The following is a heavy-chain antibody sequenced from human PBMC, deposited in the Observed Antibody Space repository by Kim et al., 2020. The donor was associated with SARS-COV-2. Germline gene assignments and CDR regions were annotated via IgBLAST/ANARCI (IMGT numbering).Heavy chain of an antibody. CDR3: ARVRYPAYSSGWYVDVGYYYSGMDV. CDR1: GGSISSYY. Sequence: SETLSLTCTVSGGSISSYYWSWIRQPAGKGLEWIGRIYTSGSTNYNPSLKSRVTMSVDTSKNQFSLKLSSVTAADTAVYYCARVRYPAYSSGWYVDVGYYYSGMDVWGQGTTVTVSS. D-gene: IGHD6-19*01. J-gene: IGHJ6*02. V-gene: IGHV4-4*07. CDR2: IYTSGST.